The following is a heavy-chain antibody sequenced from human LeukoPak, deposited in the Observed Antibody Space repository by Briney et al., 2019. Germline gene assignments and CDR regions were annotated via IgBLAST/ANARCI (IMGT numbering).Heavy chain of an antibody. V-gene: IGHV4-39*01. CDR3: ARFSGSYFDY. Sequence: SETLSLTCTVSGGSISSSGYFWGWIRQPPGKGLEWIGSMSFSGSTYYNPSLKSQVTISVDKSKNQFSLNLSSVTAADTAVYYSARFSGSYFDYWGQGTLVTASS. CDR2: MSFSGST. J-gene: IGHJ4*03. D-gene: IGHD1-26*01. CDR1: GGSISSSGYF.